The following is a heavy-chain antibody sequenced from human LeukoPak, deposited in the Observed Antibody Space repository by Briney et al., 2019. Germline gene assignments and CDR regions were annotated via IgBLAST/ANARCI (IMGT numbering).Heavy chain of an antibody. V-gene: IGHV5-51*01. D-gene: IGHD6-13*01. J-gene: IGHJ3*02. Sequence: GESLKISCKGSGYSFTSYWIGWVRQMPGKGLEWMGIIYPGDSDTRYSPSFQGQVTISADKSISTAYLQWSSLKASDTAMYYCARLGIAAAGTGAFDIWGQGIMVTVSS. CDR1: GYSFTSYW. CDR2: IYPGDSDT. CDR3: ARLGIAAAGTGAFDI.